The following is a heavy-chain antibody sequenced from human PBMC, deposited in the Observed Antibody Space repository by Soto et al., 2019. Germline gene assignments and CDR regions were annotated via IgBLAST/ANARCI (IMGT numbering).Heavy chain of an antibody. J-gene: IGHJ6*02. D-gene: IGHD1-26*01. V-gene: IGHV5-51*01. CDR1: RYSFTSYF. Sequence: GESLKISCKGSRYSFTSYFIGWVRQLPGKGLEWMGIIYPGDSDTRYSPSFQGQVTISADKSISTAYLQWSSMKASDTAMYYRARHGSRGSYDYYYYGMDVWGQGTTVTVSS. CDR2: IYPGDSDT. CDR3: ARHGSRGSYDYYYYGMDV.